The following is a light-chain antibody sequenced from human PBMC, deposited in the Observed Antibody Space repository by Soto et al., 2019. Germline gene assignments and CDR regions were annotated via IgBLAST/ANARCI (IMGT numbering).Light chain of an antibody. CDR1: QTSATY. V-gene: IGKV1-39*01. Sequence: EIQMTQSPSSLSASVGDRVTITCRASQTSATYINWYQQKSGSAPRLLIYEASGLQSGVPSRFSGSGSGTHFVLTISNFQPEDSATYYCQHYNSYSEAFGQGTKV. J-gene: IGKJ1*01. CDR2: EAS. CDR3: QHYNSYSEA.